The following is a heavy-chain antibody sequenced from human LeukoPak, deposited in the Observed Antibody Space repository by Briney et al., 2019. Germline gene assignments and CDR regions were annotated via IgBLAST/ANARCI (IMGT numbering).Heavy chain of an antibody. Sequence: GGSLRLSCAASGFTFSSYWMSWVRQAPGKGLEWVANIKQDGGEKYYVDCVKGRFTISRDNAKNSLYLQMNSLRAEDTAVYYCARQPQVAHFDYWGQGTLVSVSS. CDR1: GFTFSSYW. CDR2: IKQDGGEK. D-gene: IGHD2-15*01. J-gene: IGHJ4*02. CDR3: ARQPQVAHFDY. V-gene: IGHV3-7*01.